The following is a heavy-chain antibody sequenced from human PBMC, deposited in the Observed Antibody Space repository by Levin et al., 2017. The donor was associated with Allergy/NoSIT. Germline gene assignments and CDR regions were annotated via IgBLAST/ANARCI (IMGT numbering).Heavy chain of an antibody. J-gene: IGHJ4*02. D-gene: IGHD2-15*01. CDR2: IKEDGGEK. Sequence: GGSLRLSCAASGFTFRSYCMTWVRQAPGKGLEWVANIKEDGGEKYYVDSVRGRFTIFRDDAENSLYLQMNRLRVEDTAVYYCASSTGRKDSGGYLDDWGQGSLVAVSS. CDR1: GFTFRSYC. CDR3: ASSTGRKDSGGYLDD. V-gene: IGHV3-7*01.